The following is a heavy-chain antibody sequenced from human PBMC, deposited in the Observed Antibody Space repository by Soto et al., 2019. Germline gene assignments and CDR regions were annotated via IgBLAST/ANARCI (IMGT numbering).Heavy chain of an antibody. CDR2: IWYDGTND. J-gene: IGHJ5*02. Sequence: QVHLVESGGGVVKPGRSLRLSCEGSGYTFNKYGMHWVRQAPGKGLEWVAIIWYDGTNDFYADSVNGRFTISKDNSKNRVYLEMDSLRVEDTGIYYCARAGVENWLDPWGQGTLVTVSS. CDR1: GYTFNKYG. CDR3: ARAGVENWLDP. V-gene: IGHV3-33*01. D-gene: IGHD3-10*01.